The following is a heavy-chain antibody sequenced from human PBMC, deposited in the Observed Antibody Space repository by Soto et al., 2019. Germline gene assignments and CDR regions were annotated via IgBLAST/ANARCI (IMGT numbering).Heavy chain of an antibody. CDR2: IIPIFGTA. CDR1: GGTFSSYT. J-gene: IGHJ3*02. CDR3: ARAGYGGKPGAFDI. Sequence: SVKVSCKASGGTFSSYTFSWVRQAPGQGLEWMGGIIPIFGTANYAQRFQGRVTITADESTSTAYMELSSLRSEDAAVYYCARAGYGGKPGAFDIWGQGTMVTVSS. D-gene: IGHD5-12*01. V-gene: IGHV1-69*13.